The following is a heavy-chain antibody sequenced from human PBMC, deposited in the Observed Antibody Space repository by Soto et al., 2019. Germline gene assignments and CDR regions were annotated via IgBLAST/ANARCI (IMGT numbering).Heavy chain of an antibody. CDR3: ARDSGYYGSGSYYYYYYGMDV. Sequence: PSETLSLTCAVSGYSISSGYYWGWIRQPPGKGLEWIGSIYHSGSTYYNPFLKSRVTISVDTSKNQFSLKLSSVTAADTAVYYCARDSGYYGSGSYYYYYYGMDVWGQGTTVTVSS. D-gene: IGHD3-10*01. CDR1: GYSISSGYY. J-gene: IGHJ6*02. CDR2: IYHSGST. V-gene: IGHV4-38-2*02.